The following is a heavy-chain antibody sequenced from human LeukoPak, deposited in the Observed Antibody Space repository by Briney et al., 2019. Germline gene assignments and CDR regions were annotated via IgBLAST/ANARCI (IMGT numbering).Heavy chain of an antibody. CDR3: ARGPYCSGGSCYFGGGFDP. CDR1: GGSFSGYY. Sequence: SETLSLTCAVYGGSFSGYYWSWIRQPPGKGLERIGEINHSGSTNYNPSLKSRVTISVDTSKNQFSLKLSSVTAADTAVYYCARGPYCSGGSCYFGGGFDPWGQGTLVTVSS. J-gene: IGHJ5*02. D-gene: IGHD2-15*01. V-gene: IGHV4-34*01. CDR2: INHSGST.